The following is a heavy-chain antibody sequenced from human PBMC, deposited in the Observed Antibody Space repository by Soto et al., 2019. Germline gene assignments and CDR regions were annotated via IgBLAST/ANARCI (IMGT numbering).Heavy chain of an antibody. Sequence: LSLTCTVSGGSISSGDYYWSWIRQPPGKGLEWIGYIYYSGSTYYNPSLKSRVTISVDTSKNQFSLKLSSVTAADTAVYYCARELVAGKIFDYWGQGTLVTVSS. V-gene: IGHV4-30-4*01. J-gene: IGHJ4*02. CDR3: ARELVAGKIFDY. CDR1: GGSISSGDYY. CDR2: IYYSGST. D-gene: IGHD6-19*01.